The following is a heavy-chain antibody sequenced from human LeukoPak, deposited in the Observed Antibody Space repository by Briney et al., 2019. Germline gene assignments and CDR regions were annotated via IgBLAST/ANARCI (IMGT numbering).Heavy chain of an antibody. Sequence: GGSLRLSCAASGFTFSSYAMHWVRQAPGKGLEWLAVISYDGSNKYYADSVKGRFTISRDNSKNTLYLQMNSLRAEDTAVYYCASLPGIAAAGTMGPKRFDYWGQGTLVTVSS. CDR1: GFTFSSYA. CDR2: ISYDGSNK. V-gene: IGHV3-30-3*01. J-gene: IGHJ4*02. D-gene: IGHD6-13*01. CDR3: ASLPGIAAAGTMGPKRFDY.